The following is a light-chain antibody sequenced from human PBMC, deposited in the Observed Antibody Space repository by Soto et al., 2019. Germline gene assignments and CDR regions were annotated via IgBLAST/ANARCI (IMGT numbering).Light chain of an antibody. CDR1: QSVSSY. J-gene: IGKJ3*01. CDR3: QQRSNWPQFT. Sequence: EIVLTQSPATLSLSPGERATLSCRASQSVSSYLAWYQQKPGQAPRLLIYDASNRATGIPARFSGSGSGTYFTLNISRLAPADFAVYYCQQRSNWPQFTFCPGTKVAIK. V-gene: IGKV3-11*01. CDR2: DAS.